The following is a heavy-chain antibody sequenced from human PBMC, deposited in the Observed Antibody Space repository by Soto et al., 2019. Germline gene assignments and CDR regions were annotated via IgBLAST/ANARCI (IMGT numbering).Heavy chain of an antibody. Sequence: EGALRRSCADSGFRLSSNTMSWVRQAPGKGLEWVSAISGSGGSTYYADSVKGRFTISRDNSKNTLYLQMNSLRAEDTAVYYCAKDRVGRFGEMAPDAFDIWGQGTMVTVSS. CDR3: AKDRVGRFGEMAPDAFDI. D-gene: IGHD3-10*01. CDR2: ISGSGGST. J-gene: IGHJ3*02. CDR1: GFRLSSNT. V-gene: IGHV3-23*01.